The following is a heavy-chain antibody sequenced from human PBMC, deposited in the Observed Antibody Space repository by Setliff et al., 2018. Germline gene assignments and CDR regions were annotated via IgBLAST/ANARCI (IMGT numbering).Heavy chain of an antibody. D-gene: IGHD3-16*01. CDR2: INPDSGDT. CDR3: ARVAIMGPPS. CDR1: GYTFTDYF. V-gene: IGHV1-2*02. J-gene: IGHJ5*02. Sequence: ASVKVSCKTSGYTFTDYFLHWVRQAPGQGLEWLGWINPDSGDTNFAQKFQGRVTMTRDTSITTAYMELNSLRSDDTAVYFCARVAIMGPPSWGQGTLVTVSS.